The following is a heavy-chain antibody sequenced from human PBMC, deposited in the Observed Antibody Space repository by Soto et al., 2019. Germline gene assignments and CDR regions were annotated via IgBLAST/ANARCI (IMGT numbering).Heavy chain of an antibody. D-gene: IGHD2-2*01. CDR3: ARVISSRDGYFDY. V-gene: IGHV4-4*02. J-gene: IGHJ4*02. CDR1: GDSISGSQW. Sequence: AETLSLPCAVSGDSISGSQWWGWVRLPPGKGLEWIGEISHTGTTNYNPSLKSRVTMSVDKPKNQFSLNLTSVTAADTAVYYCARVISSRDGYFDYWGQGTVVTVSS. CDR2: ISHTGTT.